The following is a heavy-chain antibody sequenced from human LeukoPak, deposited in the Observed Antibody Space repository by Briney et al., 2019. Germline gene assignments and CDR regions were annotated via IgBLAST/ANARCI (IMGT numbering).Heavy chain of an antibody. Sequence: KPSETLSLTCAVSGYSISSDHYWGWIRQPPGKGLEWIGNIYHSGSTHCNPSLKSRVTTSVDTSKNQFSLKLNSVTAADTAPYYCVRDVTYGGNSPRFDYWGQGTLVPASS. D-gene: IGHD4-23*01. CDR3: VRDVTYGGNSPRFDY. V-gene: IGHV4-38-2*02. CDR1: GYSISSDHY. CDR2: IYHSGST. J-gene: IGHJ4*02.